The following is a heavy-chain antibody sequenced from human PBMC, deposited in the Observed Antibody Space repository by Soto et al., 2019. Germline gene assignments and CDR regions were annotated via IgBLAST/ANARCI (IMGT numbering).Heavy chain of an antibody. CDR2: FDPEDGET. D-gene: IGHD3-10*01. V-gene: IGHV1-24*01. CDR1: GYTLTELS. J-gene: IGHJ4*02. Sequence: ASVKVSCKVSGYTLTELSMHWVRQAPGKGLEWMGGFDPEDGETIYAQKFQGRVTMTEDTSTDTAYMELSSLRSEDTAVYYCATHSKRWFGELFDYWGQGTLVTVSS. CDR3: ATHSKRWFGELFDY.